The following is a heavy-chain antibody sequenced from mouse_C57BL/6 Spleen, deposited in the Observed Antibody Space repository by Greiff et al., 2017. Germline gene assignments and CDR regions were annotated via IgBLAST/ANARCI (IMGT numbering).Heavy chain of an antibody. Sequence: EVQRVESGGGLVKPGGSLKLSCAASGFTFSDYGMHWVRQAPEKGLEWVAYISSGSSTIYYADTVKGRFTISRDNAKNTLFLQMTSLRSEDTAMYYCARRDDYDDYARDYWGQGTSVTVSS. CDR2: ISSGSSTI. D-gene: IGHD2-4*01. CDR1: GFTFSDYG. CDR3: ARRDDYDDYARDY. J-gene: IGHJ4*01. V-gene: IGHV5-17*01.